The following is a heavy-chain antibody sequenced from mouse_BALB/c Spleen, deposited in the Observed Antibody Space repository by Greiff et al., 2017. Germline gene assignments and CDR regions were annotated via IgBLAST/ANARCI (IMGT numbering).Heavy chain of an antibody. CDR1: GFTFSSYG. D-gene: IGHD2-2*01. J-gene: IGHJ3*01. V-gene: IGHV5-6-5*01. Sequence: DVHLVESGGDLVKPGGSLKLSCAASGFTFSSYGMSWVRQTPDKRLEWVATISSGGSTYYPDSVKGRFTISRDNARNILYLQMSSLRSEDTAMYYCARGRRMEYGYDWFAYWGQGTLVTVSA. CDR2: ISSGGST. CDR3: ARGRRMEYGYDWFAY.